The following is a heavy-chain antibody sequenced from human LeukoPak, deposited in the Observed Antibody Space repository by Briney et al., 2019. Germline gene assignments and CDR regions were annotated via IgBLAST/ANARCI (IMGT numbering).Heavy chain of an antibody. Sequence: GGSLRLSCAASGFTFSSYWMSWVRQAPGKGLEWVANIKQDGSEKYYVDSVKGRFTISRDNAKNSLYLQLNSLRVEDTAVYYCKSGGAAPGSFDNWGQGTLVTVSP. CDR1: GFTFSSYW. CDR3: KSGGAAPGSFDN. J-gene: IGHJ4*02. CDR2: IKQDGSEK. D-gene: IGHD6-13*01. V-gene: IGHV3-7*01.